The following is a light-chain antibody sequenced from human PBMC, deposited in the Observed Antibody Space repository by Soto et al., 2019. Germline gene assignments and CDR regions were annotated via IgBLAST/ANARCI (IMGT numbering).Light chain of an antibody. CDR3: QHDPSQSIT. CDR2: AAS. Sequence: DILLIQSPATLSASVGDRITITCRASENIFKFLAWYQQRSGSAPNLLIYAASDLEKGVPSRFSGSGSGTEFTLTIDNLQPNDSATYFCQHDPSQSITFGGGTQVDVK. J-gene: IGKJ4*01. CDR1: ENIFKF. V-gene: IGKV1-5*01.